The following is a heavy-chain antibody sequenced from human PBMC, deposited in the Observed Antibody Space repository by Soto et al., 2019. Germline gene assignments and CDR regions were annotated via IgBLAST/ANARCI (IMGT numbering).Heavy chain of an antibody. J-gene: IGHJ4*02. Sequence: EVQLVESGGVVVQPGGSLRLSCAASGFTFDDYTMHSVRQAPGKGLEWVSLISWDGGSTYYADSVKGRFTISRDNSKNSLYLQMNSLRTEDTALYYCVKGDTAMVTGHFDYWGQGTLVTVSS. CDR1: GFTFDDYT. D-gene: IGHD5-18*01. CDR2: ISWDGGST. CDR3: VKGDTAMVTGHFDY. V-gene: IGHV3-43*01.